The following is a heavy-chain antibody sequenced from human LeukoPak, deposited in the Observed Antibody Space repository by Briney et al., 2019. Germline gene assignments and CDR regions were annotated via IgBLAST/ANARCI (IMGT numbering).Heavy chain of an antibody. Sequence: PGGSLRLSCAASGFTFSSYGTHWVRQAPGKGLEWVAVISYDGINKFYVDSVKGRFTISKNTLYLQMNSLRTEDTAVYYCAKDWYSYSYRIPEWWGQGTLVTVSS. CDR2: ISYDGINK. D-gene: IGHD5-18*01. CDR3: AKDWYSYSYRIPEW. J-gene: IGHJ4*02. V-gene: IGHV3-30*18. CDR1: GFTFSSYG.